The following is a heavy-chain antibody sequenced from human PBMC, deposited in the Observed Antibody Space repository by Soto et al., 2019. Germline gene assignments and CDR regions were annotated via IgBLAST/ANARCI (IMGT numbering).Heavy chain of an antibody. J-gene: IGHJ4*02. CDR3: ARGLAAGDY. D-gene: IGHD6-13*01. Sequence: QVQLVQSGAEVKNPGASVKVSCKASGYTFTNYYIHWVRQAPGQGLEWMAIINPSGGSTNYAQKFQGRVTLARDTFTNKVYMEMSSLSSEDTAIYYCARGLAAGDYWGQGTMVTVSS. CDR2: INPSGGST. V-gene: IGHV1-46*01. CDR1: GYTFTNYY.